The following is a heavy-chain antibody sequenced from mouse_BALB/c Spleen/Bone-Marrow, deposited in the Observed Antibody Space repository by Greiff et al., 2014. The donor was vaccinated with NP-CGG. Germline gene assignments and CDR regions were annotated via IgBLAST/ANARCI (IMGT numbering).Heavy chain of an antibody. CDR2: LWADGST. D-gene: IGHD1-2*01. V-gene: IGHV2-9*02. Sequence: VQGVESGPGLVAPSQSLSITCTVSGFSLTTYGVHWVRQPPGKGLEWLGVLWADGSTNYNSALMSRLSISKGNSKSQVFLKMNSLQTDDTAMYYCARITTATGAMDYWGQGTSVTVSS. J-gene: IGHJ4*01. CDR3: ARITTATGAMDY. CDR1: GFSLTTYG.